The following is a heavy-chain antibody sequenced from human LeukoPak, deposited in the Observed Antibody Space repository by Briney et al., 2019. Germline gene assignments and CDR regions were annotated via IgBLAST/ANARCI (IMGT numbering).Heavy chain of an antibody. V-gene: IGHV3-48*04. CDR2: ISSSSSTI. CDR1: GFTFSSYW. CDR3: ARGALYGDYV. Sequence: GGSLRLSCAASGFTFSSYWMTWVRQAPGKGLEWVSYISSSSSTIYYADSVKGRFTISRDNAKNSLYLQMNSLRAEDTAVYYCARGALYGDYVWGQGTLVTVSS. J-gene: IGHJ4*02. D-gene: IGHD4-17*01.